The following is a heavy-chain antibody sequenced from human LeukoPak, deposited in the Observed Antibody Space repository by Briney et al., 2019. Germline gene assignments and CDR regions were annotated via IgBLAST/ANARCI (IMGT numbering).Heavy chain of an antibody. D-gene: IGHD6-13*01. J-gene: IGHJ4*02. CDR1: GYTFTGYY. CDR3: ARSSQQLVLQAPDY. Sequence: GASVKVSRKASGYTFTGYYMHWVRQAPGQGLEWMGWINPNSGGTNYAQKFQGRATMTRDTSISTAYMELSRLRSDDTAVYYCARSSQQLVLQAPDYWGQGTLVTVSS. CDR2: INPNSGGT. V-gene: IGHV1-2*02.